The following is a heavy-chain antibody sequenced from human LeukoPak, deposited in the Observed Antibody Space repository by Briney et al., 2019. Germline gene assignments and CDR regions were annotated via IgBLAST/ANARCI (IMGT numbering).Heavy chain of an antibody. D-gene: IGHD3-3*01. Sequence: SETLSLTCTVSGGSISSYYWSWIRQPPGMGLEWIGYIYYSGSTNYNPSLKSRVTISVDTSKNQFSLKLSSVTAADTAVYYCARDVLHYDFWSGYYGGNDAFDIWGQGTMVTVSS. V-gene: IGHV4-59*01. CDR2: IYYSGST. CDR1: GGSISSYY. J-gene: IGHJ3*02. CDR3: ARDVLHYDFWSGYYGGNDAFDI.